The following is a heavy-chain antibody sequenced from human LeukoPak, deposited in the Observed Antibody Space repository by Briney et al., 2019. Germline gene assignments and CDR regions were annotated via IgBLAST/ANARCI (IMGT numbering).Heavy chain of an antibody. CDR3: ASCNSSSWYGWFDP. V-gene: IGHV4-34*01. J-gene: IGHJ5*02. CDR2: INHSGST. CDR1: GGSFSGYY. Sequence: SETLSLTCAVYGGSFSGYYWSWIRQPPGKGLEWIGEINHSGSTNYDPSLKSRVTISVDTSENQFSLKLSSVTAADTAVYYCASCNSSSWYGWFDPWGQGTLVTVSS. D-gene: IGHD6-13*01.